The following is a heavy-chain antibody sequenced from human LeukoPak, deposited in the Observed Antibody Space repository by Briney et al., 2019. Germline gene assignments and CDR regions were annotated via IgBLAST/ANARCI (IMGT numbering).Heavy chain of an antibody. J-gene: IGHJ5*02. CDR3: ARGSVIRWFDP. V-gene: IGHV4-34*01. CDR2: INHSGST. CDR1: GGSFSGYY. Sequence: SETLSLTCAVCGGSFSGYYWSWIRQPPGKGLEWIGEINHSGSTNYNPSLKSRVTISVDTSKNQFSLKLSSVTAADTAVYYCARGSVIRWFDPWGQGTLVTVSS. D-gene: IGHD3-16*02.